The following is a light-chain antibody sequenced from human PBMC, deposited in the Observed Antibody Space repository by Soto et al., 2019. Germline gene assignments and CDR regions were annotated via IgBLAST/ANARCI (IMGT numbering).Light chain of an antibody. CDR1: QSVTSSY. CDR3: QHFDSSSYT. CDR2: GAS. V-gene: IGKV3-20*01. J-gene: IGKJ2*01. Sequence: EIVLTQSPGTLSLSPGERATLSCRASQSVTSSYLAWYQQKPGQAPRLLIYGASIRATGIPDRFSGRGSGTDFTLTISRLEPEDFAVFYCQHFDSSSYTFGQGTKLEI.